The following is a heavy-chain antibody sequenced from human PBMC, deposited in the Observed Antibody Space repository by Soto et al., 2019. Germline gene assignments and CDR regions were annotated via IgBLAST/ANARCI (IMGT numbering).Heavy chain of an antibody. CDR1: GFTFSNYG. D-gene: IGHD3-3*01. V-gene: IGHV3-30*18. Sequence: GGSLRLSCAVSGFTFSNYGMHWVRQAPGKGLEWVAVISFDGSNIYNADSVKGRFTISRDNSKNTLYLQMNSLRPEDTAVYYCAKARAIFGVVIQADYFYYMDVWGRGTTVTVSS. J-gene: IGHJ6*02. CDR2: ISFDGSNI. CDR3: AKARAIFGVVIQADYFYYMDV.